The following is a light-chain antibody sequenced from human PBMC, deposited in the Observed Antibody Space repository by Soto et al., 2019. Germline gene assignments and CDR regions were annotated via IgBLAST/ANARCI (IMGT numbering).Light chain of an antibody. V-gene: IGKV1-27*01. J-gene: IGKJ1*01. CDR3: EKYNSVPWK. CDR1: QAIGTY. CDR2: GAS. Sequence: DIQMTQSPSSLSASVGDRVAITCRASQAIGTYLAWFQQKPGRAPKLLIYGASTLQPGVPSRFSGIGSGTEFTLIIGSLQPEDIATYYCEKYNSVPWKFGQGTKVEVK.